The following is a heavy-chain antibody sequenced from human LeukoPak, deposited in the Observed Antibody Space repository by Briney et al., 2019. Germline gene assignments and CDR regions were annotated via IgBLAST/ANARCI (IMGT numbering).Heavy chain of an antibody. CDR3: ARDLRSGYYENWFDP. Sequence: ASVKVSCKASGYTFTCYYMHWVRQAPGQGLEWMGWINPNSGGTNYAQKFQGRVTMTRDTSISTAYMEPSRLRSDDTAVYYCARDLRSGYYENWFDPWGQGTLVTVSS. V-gene: IGHV1-2*02. CDR2: INPNSGGT. D-gene: IGHD3-3*01. J-gene: IGHJ5*02. CDR1: GYTFTCYY.